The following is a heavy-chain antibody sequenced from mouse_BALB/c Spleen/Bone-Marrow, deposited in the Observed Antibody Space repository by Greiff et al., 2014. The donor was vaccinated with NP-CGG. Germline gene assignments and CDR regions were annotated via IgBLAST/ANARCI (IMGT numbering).Heavy chain of an antibody. J-gene: IGHJ3*01. CDR2: ISCYNGAT. V-gene: IGHV1S34*01. CDR3: VEGVYGNPFAY. Sequence: LVKTGASVKISCKASGYSFTGYYMHWVKQSHGRSLEWIGYISCYNGATSYNQKFKGKATFTVDTSSSTAYMQFNSLTSEDSAVYYCVEGVYGNPFAYRGQGTLVTVSA. CDR1: GYSFTGYY. D-gene: IGHD2-1*01.